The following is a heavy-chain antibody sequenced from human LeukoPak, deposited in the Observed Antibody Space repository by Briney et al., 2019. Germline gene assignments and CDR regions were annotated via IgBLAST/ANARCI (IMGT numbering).Heavy chain of an antibody. J-gene: IGHJ4*02. V-gene: IGHV1-69*04. Sequence: ASVKVSCKASGGTFSSYAISWVRQAPGQGLEWMGRIMPILGITNYAQKFQGRVTITADKSTSTAHMELSSLRSEDTAVYYCARDPSSSSRISDYWGQGTLVTVSS. CDR3: ARDPSSSSRISDY. D-gene: IGHD6-6*01. CDR2: IMPILGIT. CDR1: GGTFSSYA.